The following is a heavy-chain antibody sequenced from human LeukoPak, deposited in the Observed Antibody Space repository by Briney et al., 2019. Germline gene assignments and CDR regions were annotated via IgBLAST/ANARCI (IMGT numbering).Heavy chain of an antibody. D-gene: IGHD3-10*02. CDR1: GFAFDDYG. V-gene: IGHV3-20*01. CDR3: ARVHQLLSSGGWFDP. CDR2: INWNGDGT. Sequence: GGSLRLSCAASGFAFDDYGMSWVRQAPGKGLEWVSAINWNGDGTGYADSVKGRFTISRDNAKSSLYLQMNSLRAEDTALYHCARVHQLLSSGGWFDPWGQGTLVTVSS. J-gene: IGHJ5*02.